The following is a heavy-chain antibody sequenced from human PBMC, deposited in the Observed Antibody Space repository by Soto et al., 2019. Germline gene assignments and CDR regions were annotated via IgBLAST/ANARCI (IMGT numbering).Heavy chain of an antibody. CDR2: IYYNGGT. D-gene: IGHD3-16*02. Sequence: XTLSLPCTVSGXSLNSEESYWNWIRQAPGKGPEWIGYIYYNGGTNYNPSLKSRATIFLDTSTNQFSLTLTSVTSSDTAGYYCARDGGQGRGVIGHYWGRGILGTVSS. V-gene: IGHV4-61*08. CDR1: GXSLNSEESY. J-gene: IGHJ4*02. CDR3: ARDGGQGRGVIGHY.